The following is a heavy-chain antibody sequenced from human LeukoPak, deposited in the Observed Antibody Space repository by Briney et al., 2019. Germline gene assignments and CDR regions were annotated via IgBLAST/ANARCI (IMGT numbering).Heavy chain of an antibody. CDR1: GFTFSTSW. Sequence: GGSLRLSCVASGFTFSTSWVTWVRQAPGKGLEWVANIDKHGSGKYYVDSVKGRFAISRDYASNSLFLQMDSLRAEDTSVYYCARDAGWGYYDLWGQGTPVTVSS. J-gene: IGHJ4*02. CDR2: IDKHGSGK. D-gene: IGHD1-26*01. V-gene: IGHV3-7*01. CDR3: ARDAGWGYYDL.